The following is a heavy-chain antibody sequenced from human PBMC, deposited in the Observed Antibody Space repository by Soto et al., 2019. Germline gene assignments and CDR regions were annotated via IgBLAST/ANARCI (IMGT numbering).Heavy chain of an antibody. Sequence: SETLSLTCTVSGGSISSSSYYWGWIRQPPGKGLEWIGSIYYSGSTYYNPSLKSRVTISVDTSKNQFSLKLSSVTAADTAVYYCARLNGYCSGGSCYPDAFDIWGQGTMVTVSS. CDR2: IYYSGST. J-gene: IGHJ3*02. CDR3: ARLNGYCSGGSCYPDAFDI. V-gene: IGHV4-39*01. D-gene: IGHD2-15*01. CDR1: GGSISSSSYY.